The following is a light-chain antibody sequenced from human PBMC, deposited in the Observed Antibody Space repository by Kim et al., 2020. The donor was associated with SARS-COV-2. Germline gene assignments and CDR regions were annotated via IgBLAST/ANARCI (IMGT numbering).Light chain of an antibody. CDR2: DVN. V-gene: IGLV2-14*04. CDR3: SSYTSSTTWV. Sequence: YNYVSWYQQHPGKVPTLMIYDVNKRPSGVSNRFSGSKSGNTASLTISGLQAEDEADYYCSSYTSSTTWVFGGGTKMTVL. J-gene: IGLJ3*02. CDR1: YNY.